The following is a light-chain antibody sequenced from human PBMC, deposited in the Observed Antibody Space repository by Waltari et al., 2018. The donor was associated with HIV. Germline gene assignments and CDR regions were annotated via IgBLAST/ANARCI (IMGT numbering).Light chain of an antibody. J-gene: IGLJ2*01. CDR3: QSYDNNNVL. CDR1: RGNIASSY. CDR2: ENK. Sequence: NFMLTQPHSVSESPGKTVTISCTRSRGNIASSYVQWYQDRAGNSPTAVFYENKQRPSGVPDRFSGSIDSSSNSASLTISGLKTEDEADYYCQSYDNNNVLFGGGTKLTVL. V-gene: IGLV6-57*01.